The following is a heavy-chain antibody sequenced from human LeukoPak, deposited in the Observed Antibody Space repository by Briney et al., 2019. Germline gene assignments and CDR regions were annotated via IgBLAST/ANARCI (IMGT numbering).Heavy chain of an antibody. J-gene: IGHJ4*02. CDR2: IRYDGSNK. CDR1: GFTFSSYW. V-gene: IGHV3-30*02. Sequence: GGSLRLSCAASGFTFSSYWMHWVRQAPGKGLEWVAFIRYDGSNKYYADSVKGRFTISRDNSKNMLYLQMNSLRAEDTAVYYCAYYHVNEEPPTFWGQGTLVTVSS. CDR3: AYYHVNEEPPTF. D-gene: IGHD1-1*01.